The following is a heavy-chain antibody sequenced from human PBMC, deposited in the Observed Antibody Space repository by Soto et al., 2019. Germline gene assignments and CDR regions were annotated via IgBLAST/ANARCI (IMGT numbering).Heavy chain of an antibody. Sequence: ASVKVSCKASGYTFTSYYMHWVRQAPGQGLERMGIINPSGGSTSYAQKFQGRVTMTRDTSTSTVYMELSSLRSEDTAVYYCANRRSYSSSWYYFDYWGQGTLVTVSS. D-gene: IGHD6-13*01. CDR3: ANRRSYSSSWYYFDY. V-gene: IGHV1-46*01. J-gene: IGHJ4*02. CDR1: GYTFTSYY. CDR2: INPSGGST.